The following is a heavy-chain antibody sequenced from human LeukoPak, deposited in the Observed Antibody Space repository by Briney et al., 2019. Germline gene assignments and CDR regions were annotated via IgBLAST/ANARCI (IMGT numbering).Heavy chain of an antibody. J-gene: IGHJ2*01. V-gene: IGHV4-34*01. CDR2: INHSGST. CDR1: GGSFSGYY. CDR3: ARRRDYYDSSGYHRPPGDDWYFDL. Sequence: PSETLSLTCAVYGGSFSGYYWSWIRQPPGKGLEWIGEINHSGSTNYNPSLKSRVTISVDTSKNQFSLKLSSVTAADTAVYYCARRRDYYDSSGYHRPPGDDWYFDLWGRGTLVTVSP. D-gene: IGHD3-22*01.